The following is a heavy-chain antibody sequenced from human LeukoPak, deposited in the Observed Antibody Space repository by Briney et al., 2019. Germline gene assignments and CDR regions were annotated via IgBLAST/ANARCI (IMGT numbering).Heavy chain of an antibody. CDR2: IKQNGDEK. Sequence: GGSLRLSCVASGFTFSRYWMSWVRQAPGKGLEWVANIKQNGDEKHYVDSVKGRFTISRDNAQNSMYLQMNSLRVEDTAVYYCTSWGDTTAEYFQRWGQGTLVTVSS. V-gene: IGHV3-7*01. J-gene: IGHJ1*01. CDR1: GFTFSRYW. D-gene: IGHD2-21*02. CDR3: TSWGDTTAEYFQR.